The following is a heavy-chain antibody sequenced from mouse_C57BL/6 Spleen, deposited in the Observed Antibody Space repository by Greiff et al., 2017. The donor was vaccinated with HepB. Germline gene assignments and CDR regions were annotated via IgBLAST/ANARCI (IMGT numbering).Heavy chain of an antibody. V-gene: IGHV1-69*01. CDR1: GYTFTSYW. CDR3: ARSNTTVVYFDY. D-gene: IGHD1-1*01. CDR2: IDPSDSYT. J-gene: IGHJ2*01. Sequence: QVQLKQPGAELVMPGASVKLSCKASGYTFTSYWMHWVKQRPGQGLEWIGEIDPSDSYTNYNQKFKGKSTLTVDKSSSTAYMQLSSLTSEDSAVYYCARSNTTVVYFDYWGQGTTLTVSS.